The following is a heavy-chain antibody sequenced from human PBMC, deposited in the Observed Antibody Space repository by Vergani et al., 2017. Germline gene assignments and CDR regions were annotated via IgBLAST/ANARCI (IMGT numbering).Heavy chain of an antibody. Sequence: QVQLQESGPGLVKPSQTLSLTCTVSGGSFSTGGQSWTWLRQSAGKGLEWIGRIYTSGATNYNPSLRRRAIMSVDASKKPFSLKLTSVTAADTAVYYCARDGGEYDKDALDVWGQGTKVTVTS. V-gene: IGHV4-61*02. CDR2: IYTSGAT. J-gene: IGHJ3*01. CDR3: ARDGGEYDKDALDV. CDR1: GGSFSTGGQS. D-gene: IGHD2-21*01.